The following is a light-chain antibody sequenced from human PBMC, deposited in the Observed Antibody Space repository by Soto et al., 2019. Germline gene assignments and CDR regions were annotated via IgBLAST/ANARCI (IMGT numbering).Light chain of an antibody. V-gene: IGLV2-14*01. Sequence: QSALTQPASVSGSPGQTITISCTGTSSDVGAYNYVSWYQQHPGKAPKLMIYEVSNRPSGVSDRFSGSKSGYTASLTIAGLQAADEADYYCSSKRTTASLVFGTGTKVTAL. CDR3: SSKRTTASLV. CDR2: EVS. CDR1: SSDVGAYNY. J-gene: IGLJ1*01.